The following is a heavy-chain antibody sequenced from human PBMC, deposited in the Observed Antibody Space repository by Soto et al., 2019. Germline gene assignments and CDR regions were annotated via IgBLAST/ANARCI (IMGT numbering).Heavy chain of an antibody. D-gene: IGHD4-17*01. Sequence: EVQLLDSGGGLAQPGGSLRVSCAASGFIFNNYAMNWVRQAPGEGLQWVAGISASCVSTYYADSVKGQFIISRDNSNNSLFRQKNNQRADDTAIYCCGKRPLRTYYFDYRGLGTLVPSSP. CDR3: GKRPLRTYYFDY. J-gene: IGHJ4*01. CDR2: ISASCVST. CDR1: GFIFNNYA. V-gene: IGHV3-23*01.